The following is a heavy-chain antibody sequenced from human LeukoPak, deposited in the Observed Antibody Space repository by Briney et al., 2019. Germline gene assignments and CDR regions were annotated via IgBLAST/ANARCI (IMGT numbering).Heavy chain of an antibody. CDR1: GGSVTTGYYY. CDR2: FYYSGST. Sequence: SETLSLTCTVSGGSVTTGYYYWGWIRQPPGKALEWIGSFYYSGSTYYNPSLQSRVTISVDTSKTQFSLRLNPVTAADTAVYYCARFYYGSGSYVSNFDYWGQGTLVTVSS. CDR3: ARFYYGSGSYVSNFDY. V-gene: IGHV4-39*01. D-gene: IGHD3-10*01. J-gene: IGHJ4*02.